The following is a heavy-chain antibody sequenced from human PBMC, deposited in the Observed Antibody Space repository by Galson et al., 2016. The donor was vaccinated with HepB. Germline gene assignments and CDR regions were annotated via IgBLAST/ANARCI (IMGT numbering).Heavy chain of an antibody. V-gene: IGHV3-11*06. Sequence: SLRLSCAGFSDSYMSWIRQAPGKGLEWVSFISSSGTYTKYADSVKGRFTISRDDARNSLSLQMNSLRDEDTAVYYCARDHIYCFDYWGQGALVTVSS. J-gene: IGHJ4*02. CDR3: ARDHIYCFDY. CDR2: ISSSGTYT. CDR1: SDSY.